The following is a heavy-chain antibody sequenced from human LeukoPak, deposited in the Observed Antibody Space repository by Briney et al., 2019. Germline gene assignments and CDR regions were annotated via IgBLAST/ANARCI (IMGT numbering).Heavy chain of an antibody. CDR2: INPNSGGT. Sequence: ASVKVSCKASGYTFTTYYMHWVRKAPGQGLEWTGWINPNSGGTNYAQKFQGRVTVTRDTSISTAYMELRRLRSDDTAVYYCARDGSGLLWFGETVGYFDYWGQGTLVTVSS. D-gene: IGHD3-10*01. CDR1: GYTFTTYY. J-gene: IGHJ4*02. CDR3: ARDGSGLLWFGETVGYFDY. V-gene: IGHV1-2*02.